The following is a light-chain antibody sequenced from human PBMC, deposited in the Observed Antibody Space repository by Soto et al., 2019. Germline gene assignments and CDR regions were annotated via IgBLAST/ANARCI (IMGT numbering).Light chain of an antibody. V-gene: IGKV1-5*01. CDR3: QQYNSNSVYT. CDR2: DAS. CDR1: QSINYW. J-gene: IGKJ2*01. Sequence: DIQMTQSPSTLSASVGDRVTITCRASQSINYWLAWYQQKPGKAPKLLIYDASSLERGVPSRFSGSGSGTEFTLTISGLQPDDFATYYCQQYNSNSVYTFGQGTKLEIK.